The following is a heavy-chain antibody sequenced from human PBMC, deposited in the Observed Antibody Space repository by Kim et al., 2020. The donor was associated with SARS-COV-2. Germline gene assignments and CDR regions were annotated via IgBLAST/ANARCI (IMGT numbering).Heavy chain of an antibody. V-gene: IGHV3-30*04. D-gene: IGHD3-10*01. Sequence: GGSLRLFCAASGFTFSSYAMHWVRQAPGKGLEWVAVISYDGSNKYYADSVKGRFTISRDNSKNTLYLQMNSLRAEDTAVYYCARDEAGFGPEYYYYGMDVWGQGTTVTVSS. CDR3: ARDEAGFGPEYYYYGMDV. CDR2: ISYDGSNK. J-gene: IGHJ6*02. CDR1: GFTFSSYA.